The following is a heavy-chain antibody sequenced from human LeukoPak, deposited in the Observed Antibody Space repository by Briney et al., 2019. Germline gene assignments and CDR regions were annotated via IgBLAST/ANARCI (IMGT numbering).Heavy chain of an antibody. J-gene: IGHJ5*02. CDR1: GYTLTELS. V-gene: IGHV1-24*01. Sequence: ASVKVSCKVSGYTLTELSMHWVRQAPGKGLEWMGGFDPEDGETIYAQKFQGRVTMTEDTSTDTAYMELSSLRSEDTAVYYCAVSGVTTYNWFDPWAREPWSPSPQ. D-gene: IGHD3-10*01. CDR3: AVSGVTTYNWFDP. CDR2: FDPEDGET.